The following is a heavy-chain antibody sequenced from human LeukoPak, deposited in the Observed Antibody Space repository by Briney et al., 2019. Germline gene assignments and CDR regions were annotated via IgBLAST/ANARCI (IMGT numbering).Heavy chain of an antibody. V-gene: IGHV1-18*04. CDR3: ARDSDYSGNGNGDWFDP. CDR1: GFRLTSYG. CDR2: ISPHTGIT. Sequence: ASVNVSCKASGFRLTSYGVSWMRQAPGQGLGWMGWISPHTGITHYAEKFEDRVTMTIDTSTTTAYMELRSLRYADTAVYYCARDSDYSGNGNGDWFDPWGQGTVITVSS. J-gene: IGHJ5*02. D-gene: IGHD4-11*01.